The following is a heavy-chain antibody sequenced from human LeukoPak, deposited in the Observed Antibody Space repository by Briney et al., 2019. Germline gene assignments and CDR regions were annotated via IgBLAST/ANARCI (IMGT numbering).Heavy chain of an antibody. Sequence: PGGSLRLSCAASGFTFSGYAMSWVRQAPGKGLEWVGRIKSKTDGGTTDYAAPVKGRFTISRDDSKNTLYLQMNSLKTEDTAVYYCTTDPVQGGIALFDYWGQGTLVTVSS. CDR3: TTDPVQGGIALFDY. J-gene: IGHJ4*02. CDR2: IKSKTDGGTT. D-gene: IGHD2-15*01. CDR1: GFTFSGYA. V-gene: IGHV3-15*01.